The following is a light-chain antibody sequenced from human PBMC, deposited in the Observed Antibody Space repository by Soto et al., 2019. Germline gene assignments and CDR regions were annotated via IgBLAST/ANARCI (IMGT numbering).Light chain of an antibody. J-gene: IGKJ2*01. CDR2: GAS. CDR1: QSVSSAY. CDR3: QQYGRTPRT. Sequence: ELVLTQSPGTQSLSPGERATLSCRASQSVSSAYLAWYQQKPGQAPRLLIYGASNRATGISDRFRGSGSGTDFTLTISRLEPEDFAVYYCQQYGRTPRTFGQGTKLEIK. V-gene: IGKV3-20*01.